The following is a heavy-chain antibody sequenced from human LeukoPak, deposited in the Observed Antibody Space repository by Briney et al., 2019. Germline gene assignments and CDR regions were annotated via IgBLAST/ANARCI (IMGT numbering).Heavy chain of an antibody. Sequence: PSETLSLTCSVSIGSISSSKWWSWVRQSPVKGLEWIGEIYLYGATNYNPSFTSRVTMSVDRSRNQFSLKLTSVTAADTAVYYCARQKWEQQGRDYYFNGLDVWGPGTTVIVSS. D-gene: IGHD1/OR15-1a*01. J-gene: IGHJ6*02. CDR2: IYLYGAT. CDR1: IGSISSSKW. V-gene: IGHV4-4*02. CDR3: ARQKWEQQGRDYYFNGLDV.